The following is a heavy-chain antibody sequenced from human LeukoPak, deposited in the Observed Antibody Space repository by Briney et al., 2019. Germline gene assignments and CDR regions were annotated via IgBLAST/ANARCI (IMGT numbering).Heavy chain of an antibody. CDR2: ISSNFNYI. Sequence: PGGSLRLSCAASGFTFSTYAMNWVRQAPGKGLEWVSSISSNFNYIHYADSVKGRFTISRDNAKNPLCLQMSSLRAEDTAVYYCARRNSDYSSSWYSNDYWGQGTLVTVSS. V-gene: IGHV3-21*01. CDR3: ARRNSDYSSSWYSNDY. CDR1: GFTFSTYA. D-gene: IGHD6-13*01. J-gene: IGHJ4*02.